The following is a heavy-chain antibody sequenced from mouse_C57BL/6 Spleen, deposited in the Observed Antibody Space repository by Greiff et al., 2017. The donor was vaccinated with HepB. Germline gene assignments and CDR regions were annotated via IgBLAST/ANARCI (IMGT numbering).Heavy chain of an antibody. V-gene: IGHV1-26*01. Sequence: VQLQQSGPELVKPGASVKISCKASGYTFTDYYMNWVKQSHGKSLEWIGDINPNNGGTSYNQKFKGKATLTVDKSSSTAYMELRSLTSEDSAVYYCARGGPNYYGSSYLGAMDYWGQGTSVTVSS. CDR3: ARGGPNYYGSSYLGAMDY. CDR1: GYTFTDYY. D-gene: IGHD1-1*01. J-gene: IGHJ4*01. CDR2: INPNNGGT.